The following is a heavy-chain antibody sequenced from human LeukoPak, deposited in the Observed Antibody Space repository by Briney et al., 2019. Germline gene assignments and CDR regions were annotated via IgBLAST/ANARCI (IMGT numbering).Heavy chain of an antibody. CDR3: ASMWEGGY. CDR1: GFTFSNYW. D-gene: IGHD1-26*01. Sequence: GGSLRLSCAASGFTFSNYWMSWVRQAPGKGLEWVATIKQDGSEKYYGDSVKGRFIISRDNAQNSLYLQMNSLRDEDAAVYFCASMWEGGYWGQGTLVTVSS. CDR2: IKQDGSEK. J-gene: IGHJ4*02. V-gene: IGHV3-7*01.